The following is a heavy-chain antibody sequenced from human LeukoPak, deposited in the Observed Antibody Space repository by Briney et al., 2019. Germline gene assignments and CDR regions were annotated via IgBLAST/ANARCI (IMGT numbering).Heavy chain of an antibody. D-gene: IGHD3-22*01. CDR1: GASINNNF. CDR2: IYSSGSA. V-gene: IGHV4-59*08. Sequence: SETLSLTCTVSGASINNNFWTWIRQPPGKGLEWIGYIYSSGSANYNPSLKSRVIISRDASKNQISLSLTSVTAADTALYFCARHRDYYDTWGHGTLVTVSS. CDR3: ARHRDYYDT. J-gene: IGHJ4*01.